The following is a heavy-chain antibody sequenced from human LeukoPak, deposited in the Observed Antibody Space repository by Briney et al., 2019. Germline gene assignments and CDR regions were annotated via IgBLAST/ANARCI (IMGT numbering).Heavy chain of an antibody. CDR1: GFTFSSYW. CDR2: IDTSGTYI. CDR3: ARGRSITLLRGVAMSDGFDI. V-gene: IGHV3-21*01. Sequence: GGSLRLSCAASGFTFSSYWMHWVRQAPGKGLEWVSFIDTSGTYIYYGESMKGRFTISRDNAKNSLYLQMNGLRAEDTAVYYCARGRSITLLRGVAMSDGFDIWGQGTMVAVSS. J-gene: IGHJ3*02. D-gene: IGHD3-10*01.